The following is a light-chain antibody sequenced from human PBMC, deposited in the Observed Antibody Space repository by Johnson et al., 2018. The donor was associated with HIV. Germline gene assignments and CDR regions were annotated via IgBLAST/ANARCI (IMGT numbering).Light chain of an antibody. CDR3: GTWEGSLRAGF. CDR1: SSNIGNNY. J-gene: IGLJ1*01. V-gene: IGLV1-51*01. Sequence: QSVLTQPPSVSAAPGQKVTISCSGSSSNIGNNYVSWYQQLPGTAPKHLIYDNNKRPSGIPDRFSGSKSGTSATLGITGPQTGDESDYYCGTWEGSLRAGFFGTGTKVTVL. CDR2: DNN.